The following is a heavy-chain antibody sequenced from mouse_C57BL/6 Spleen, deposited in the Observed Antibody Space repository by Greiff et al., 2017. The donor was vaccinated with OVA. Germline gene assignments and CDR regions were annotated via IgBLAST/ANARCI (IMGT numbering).Heavy chain of an antibody. CDR2: ILPSIGRT. CDR3: ARPGYYGSGYWYFDV. CDR1: DSEVFPIAY. J-gene: IGHJ1*03. Sequence: VQLQQSGSELRSPGSSVKLSCKDFDSEVFPIAYMSWVRQKPGHGFEWIGGILPSIGRTIYGEKFEDKATLDADTLSNTAYLELNSLTSEDSAIYYCARPGYYGSGYWYFDVWGTGTTVTVSS. D-gene: IGHD1-1*01. V-gene: IGHV15-2*01.